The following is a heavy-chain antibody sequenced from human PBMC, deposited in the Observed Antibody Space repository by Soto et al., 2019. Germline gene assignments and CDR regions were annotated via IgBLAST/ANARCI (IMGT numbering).Heavy chain of an antibody. CDR1: GGSVNSGSNY. CDR3: ARRRGDYGLYYFDY. J-gene: IGHJ4*02. CDR2: IYYSETT. D-gene: IGHD4-17*01. Sequence: PSLPCTVSGGSVNSGSNYWSWIRQPPGKRLEWIGYIYYSETTNYNPFLKSRVTMSVDTSKNQFSLRLTSVTAADTAVYYCARRRGDYGLYYFDYWGQGILVTVSS. V-gene: IGHV4-61*01.